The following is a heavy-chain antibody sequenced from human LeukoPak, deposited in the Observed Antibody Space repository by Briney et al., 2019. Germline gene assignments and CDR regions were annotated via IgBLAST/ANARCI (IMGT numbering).Heavy chain of an antibody. CDR2: IWYDGGNK. V-gene: IGHV3-33*06. CDR3: AKQRGLVPTRVYMDV. J-gene: IGHJ6*03. D-gene: IGHD2-2*01. CDR1: GFTFSSYG. Sequence: PGGSLRLSCAASGFTFSSYGMHWVRQAPGKGLEGVAVIWYDGGNKYYADSVKGRFTISRDNSKNTLYLQMNSLRAEDTAVYYCAKQRGLVPTRVYMDVWGKGNTVTVSS.